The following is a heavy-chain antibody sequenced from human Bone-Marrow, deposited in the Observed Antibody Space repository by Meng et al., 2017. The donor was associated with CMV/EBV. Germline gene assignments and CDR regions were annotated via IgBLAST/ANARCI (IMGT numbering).Heavy chain of an antibody. J-gene: IGHJ4*02. Sequence: GESLKISCAASGFTFSTYGMHWVLQAPGKGLEWVAFTRYDGSTKHYADSLKGRFTISRDNSKNTLYLQMSSLRAEDTAVYYCAKSSSGNYPPFYYWGQGPLVTVSS. D-gene: IGHD4-11*01. CDR2: TRYDGSTK. CDR1: GFTFSTYG. V-gene: IGHV3-30*02. CDR3: AKSSSGNYPPFYY.